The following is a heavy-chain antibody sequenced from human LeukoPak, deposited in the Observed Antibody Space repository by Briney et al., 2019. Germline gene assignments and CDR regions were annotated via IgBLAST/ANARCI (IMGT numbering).Heavy chain of an antibody. CDR1: GYTFTGYY. D-gene: IGHD6-19*01. J-gene: IGHJ6*04. Sequence: ASVKVSCKASGYTFTGYYMHWVRQAPGQGLEWMGWINPNSGGTNYAQKFQGWVTTTRDTSISTAYMELSRLRSDDTAVYYCAREFWLVRPRGMDVWGKGTTVTVSS. CDR2: INPNSGGT. CDR3: AREFWLVRPRGMDV. V-gene: IGHV1-2*04.